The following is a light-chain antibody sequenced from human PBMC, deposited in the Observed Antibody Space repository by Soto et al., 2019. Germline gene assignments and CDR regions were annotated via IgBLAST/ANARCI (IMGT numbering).Light chain of an antibody. CDR3: HQYCSPPPP. J-gene: IGKJ2*01. CDR1: QSVTSSY. CDR2: EAS. Sequence: EIVLTQSPGTLSLSPGDRATLSCRASQSVTSSYLAWFQQKPGQAPRLLIYEASSRATGIPDRFSGSGSGKNFPPPNNSLGPEGFAVFSWHQYCSPPPPFGRGTKV. V-gene: IGKV3-20*01.